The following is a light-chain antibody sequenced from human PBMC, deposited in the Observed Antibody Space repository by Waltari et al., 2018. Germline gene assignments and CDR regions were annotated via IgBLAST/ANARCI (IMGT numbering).Light chain of an antibody. J-gene: IGKJ4*01. Sequence: DIVMTQSPDSLSASVGDRVTITCRASQSIGSLLAWYQQKPGKAPKLLIYDASSLESGVPSRFSGSGSGTEFTLTINSLQPDDFATYSCQQYYSYFTFGGGAKVEIK. CDR2: DAS. CDR1: QSIGSL. CDR3: QQYYSYFT. V-gene: IGKV1-5*01.